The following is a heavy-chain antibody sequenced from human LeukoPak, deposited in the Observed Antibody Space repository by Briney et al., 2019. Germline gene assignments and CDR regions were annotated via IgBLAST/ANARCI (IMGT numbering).Heavy chain of an antibody. CDR1: GFTFDDYA. D-gene: IGHD3-22*01. CDR2: ISWNSGSI. CDR3: AKASRGYYDSSGLIDY. J-gene: IGHJ4*02. Sequence: GGSLRPSCAASGFTFDDYAMHWVRHAPGKGLEWVSGISWNSGSIGYADSVKGRFTISRDNAKNSLYLQMNSLGAEDTALYYCAKASRGYYDSSGLIDYWGQGTLVTVSS. V-gene: IGHV3-9*01.